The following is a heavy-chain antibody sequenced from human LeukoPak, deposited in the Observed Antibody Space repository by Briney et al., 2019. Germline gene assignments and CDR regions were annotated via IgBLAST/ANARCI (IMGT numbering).Heavy chain of an antibody. J-gene: IGHJ4*02. CDR2: IFNLGIT. CDR3: ARGVWDSRDPLSYYFDH. V-gene: IGHV4-4*07. CDR1: GGSICTYY. Sequence: PSETLSLTCTVSGGSICTYYWTWIRQPAGKGLEWIGRIFNLGITKYNPSLKSRVTMSVDTSKNQFSLKLTSVTAADTAVYYCARGVWDSRDPLSYYFDHWGQGTLVAVSS. D-gene: IGHD3-16*01.